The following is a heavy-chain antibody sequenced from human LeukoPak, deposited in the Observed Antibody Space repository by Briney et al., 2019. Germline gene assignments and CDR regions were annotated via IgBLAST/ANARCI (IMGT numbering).Heavy chain of an antibody. CDR1: GFTFSSYA. J-gene: IGHJ5*02. Sequence: GGSLRLSCAASGFTFSSYAMHWVRQAPGKGLEWVAVISYDGSNKYYADSVKGRFTISRDNSKNTLYLQMNSLRAEDTAVYYCARGYDFWSNNWFDPWGQGTLVTVSS. V-gene: IGHV3-30*04. D-gene: IGHD3-3*01. CDR3: ARGYDFWSNNWFDP. CDR2: ISYDGSNK.